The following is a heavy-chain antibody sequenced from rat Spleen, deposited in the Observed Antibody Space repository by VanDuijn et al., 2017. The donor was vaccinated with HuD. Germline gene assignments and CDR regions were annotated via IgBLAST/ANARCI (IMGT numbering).Heavy chain of an antibody. Sequence: EVQLVESGGGLVQPGRSMKLSCAASGFTFSDYYMAWVRQAPTMGLEWVATIRSDGPSTYYRNPVRGRFTVSRDNAKSTLYLQMDSLRSEDTATYYCARLRTEGDYWGQGVMVTVSS. D-gene: IGHD1-11*01. V-gene: IGHV5-25*01. CDR1: GFTFSDYY. J-gene: IGHJ2*01. CDR3: ARLRTEGDY. CDR2: IRSDGPST.